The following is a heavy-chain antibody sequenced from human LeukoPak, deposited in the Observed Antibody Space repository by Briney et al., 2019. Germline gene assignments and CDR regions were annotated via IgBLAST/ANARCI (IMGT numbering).Heavy chain of an antibody. D-gene: IGHD6-19*01. CDR2: INPNSGGT. J-gene: IGHJ4*02. CDR3: ARDLGYGSGWSEIDY. Sequence: ASVKVSCKASGYTFTGYYMHWVRQAPGQGLEWMGWINPNSGGTNYAQKFQGRVTMTRDTSISTAYVELSRLRSDDTAVYYCARDLGYGSGWSEIDYWGQGTLVTVSS. CDR1: GYTFTGYY. V-gene: IGHV1-2*02.